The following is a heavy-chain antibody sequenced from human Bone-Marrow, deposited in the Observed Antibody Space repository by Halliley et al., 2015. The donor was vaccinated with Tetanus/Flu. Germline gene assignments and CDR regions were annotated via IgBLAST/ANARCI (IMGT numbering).Heavy chain of an antibody. D-gene: IGHD3-16*01. CDR3: ARHDYSDRYWGYDH. J-gene: IGHJ5*02. CDR2: GKQDGSED. V-gene: IGHV3-7*03. Sequence: WVATGKQDGSEDFYVDSVKGRFPISRDNANSLLHLQMHSLRAEDTAVYYCARHDYSDRYWGYDHWGQGTLVIVSS.